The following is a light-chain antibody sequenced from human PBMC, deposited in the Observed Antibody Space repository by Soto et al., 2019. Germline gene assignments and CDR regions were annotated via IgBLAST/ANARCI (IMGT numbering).Light chain of an antibody. CDR1: EGVGSS. CDR3: QQYNDLPRT. Sequence: ETVMTQSPATLSVSPGERVTLSCRASEGVGSSLAWYQQKPGQAPRVLIYGASTTAPGIPARFSGSGSGTEFTLTISSLQAEDSAVYHCQQYNDLPRTFGQGTKVDIK. CDR2: GAS. J-gene: IGKJ1*01. V-gene: IGKV3-15*01.